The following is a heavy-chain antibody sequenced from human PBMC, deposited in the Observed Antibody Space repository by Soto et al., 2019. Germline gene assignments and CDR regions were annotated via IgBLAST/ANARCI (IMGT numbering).Heavy chain of an antibody. Sequence: SETLSLTCAVYGGSFSGYYLSWIRQPPGKGLEWIGEINHSGSTNYNPSHKSRVTISLDTSKNQFSMKLSSVTAADTAVYYCATFTLGYYYDSSGYYDYWGQGTLVTVSS. V-gene: IGHV4-34*01. J-gene: IGHJ4*02. CDR2: INHSGST. CDR1: GGSFSGYY. D-gene: IGHD3-22*01. CDR3: ATFTLGYYYDSSGYYDY.